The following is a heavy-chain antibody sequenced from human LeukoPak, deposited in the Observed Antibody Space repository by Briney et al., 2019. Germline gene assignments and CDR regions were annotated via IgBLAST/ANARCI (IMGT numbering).Heavy chain of an antibody. V-gene: IGHV3-30*18. CDR3: AKDPVGGVIVYYFDY. D-gene: IGHD3-16*02. Sequence: PGNSLRLSCAASGFTFSSYGMHWVRQAPGKALEWVAVISYDGSNKYYADSVKGRFTISRDNSKNTLYLQMNSRRAEDTAVYYCAKDPVGGVIVYYFDYWGQGTLVTVSS. CDR2: ISYDGSNK. CDR1: GFTFSSYG. J-gene: IGHJ4*02.